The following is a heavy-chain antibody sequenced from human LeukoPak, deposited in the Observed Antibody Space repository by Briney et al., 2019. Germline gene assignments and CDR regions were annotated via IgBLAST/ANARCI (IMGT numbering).Heavy chain of an antibody. Sequence: GGSLRLSCAASGFTFSSYAMHWVRQAPGKGLEWVAVISYDGSNKYYADSVKGRFTISRDNAKNSLYLQMNSLRAEDTAVYYCARDWARITMVRGVIISPMHWFDPWGQGTLVTVSS. CDR2: ISYDGSNK. CDR3: ARDWARITMVRGVIISPMHWFDP. J-gene: IGHJ5*02. CDR1: GFTFSSYA. D-gene: IGHD3-10*01. V-gene: IGHV3-30*04.